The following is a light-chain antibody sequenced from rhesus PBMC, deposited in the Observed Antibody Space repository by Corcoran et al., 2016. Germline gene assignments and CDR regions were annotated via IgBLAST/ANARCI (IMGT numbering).Light chain of an antibody. CDR2: RTS. CDR3: QQGYSYPPT. V-gene: IGKV1-74*01. Sequence: DIQMTQSPSSLSASVGDRVTITCQASQSLNNYLNWYQQKPGKIPKILIYRTSSLQSGIPSRFSGSGSGTEFTLTISSLQPEDVATYYCQQGYSYPPTFGQGTKVEIK. J-gene: IGKJ1*01. CDR1: QSLNNY.